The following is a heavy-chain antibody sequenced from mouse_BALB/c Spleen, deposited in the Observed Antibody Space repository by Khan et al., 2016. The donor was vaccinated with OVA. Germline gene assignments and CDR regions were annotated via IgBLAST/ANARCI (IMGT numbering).Heavy chain of an antibody. D-gene: IGHD4-1*01. V-gene: IGHV1-82*01. J-gene: IGHJ3*01. CDR1: GYAFSRSW. CDR3: ARSDWDEGFAY. Sequence: VQLQQSGPELVKPGASVKISCKASGYAFSRSWMNWVKQRPGQGLEWIGRIYPGDGDTNYNGKFKGKATLTADKSSSTAYMQLSSLTSVDSAVDFCARSDWDEGFAYWGQGTLVTVSA. CDR2: IYPGDGDT.